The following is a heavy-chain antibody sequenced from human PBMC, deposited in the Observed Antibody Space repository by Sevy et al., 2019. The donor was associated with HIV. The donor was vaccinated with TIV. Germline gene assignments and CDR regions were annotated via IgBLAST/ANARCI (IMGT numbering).Heavy chain of an antibody. CDR2: ISASAGST. J-gene: IGHJ4*02. CDR1: GFTFSSYA. CDR3: AKDRVSGTYYTGDFDY. V-gene: IGHV3-23*01. D-gene: IGHD3-10*01. Sequence: GGSLRLSCAASGFTFSSYAMHWVRQAPGKGLEWVSVISASAGSTYYSDSVKGRFTISRDNSKNTLYLQMNSLRAEDTAVYHCAKDRVSGTYYTGDFDYWGQGTLVTVSS.